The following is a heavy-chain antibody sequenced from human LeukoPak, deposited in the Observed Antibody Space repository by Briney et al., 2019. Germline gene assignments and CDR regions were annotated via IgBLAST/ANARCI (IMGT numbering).Heavy chain of an antibody. CDR1: GFTFSSFE. CDR3: ARGKTSQNIVTRKTYNWFDP. Sequence: GGSLRLSCAASGFTFSSFEMNWVRQAPGKGLEWISYMSGSGTTIYYADSVKGRFTISRDNAKNSLYLQMKSLRAEDTAVYYCARGKTSQNIVTRKTYNWFDPWGQGTLVTVSS. J-gene: IGHJ5*02. CDR2: MSGSGTTI. D-gene: IGHD2/OR15-2a*01. V-gene: IGHV3-48*03.